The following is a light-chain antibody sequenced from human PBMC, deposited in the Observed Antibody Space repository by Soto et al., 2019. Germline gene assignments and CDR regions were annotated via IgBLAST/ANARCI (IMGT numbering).Light chain of an antibody. V-gene: IGLV3-1*01. CDR2: QDS. Sequence: SSELTQPPSVSVSPGQTASITCSGGKLGDKYACWYQQKPGQSPVLVIYQDSKRPSGIPERFSGSNSGNTATLTISGTQAMAEADYYCQAGDSSTVVFGGGTKLTVL. CDR1: KLGDKY. J-gene: IGLJ2*01. CDR3: QAGDSSTVV.